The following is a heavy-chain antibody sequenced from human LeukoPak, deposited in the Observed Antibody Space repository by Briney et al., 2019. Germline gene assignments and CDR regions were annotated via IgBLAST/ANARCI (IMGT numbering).Heavy chain of an antibody. CDR1: GLTVSSDY. CDR2: IYTGDST. Sequence: GGSLRLSCAASGLTVSSDYMNWVRQAPERGLEWVSVIYTGDSTYYADSVKGRFTISRHNSKNTLYLQMNSLRAEDTAVYYCARGLDYGDYFDYWGQGTLVTVSS. J-gene: IGHJ4*02. CDR3: ARGLDYGDYFDY. D-gene: IGHD4-17*01. V-gene: IGHV3-53*04.